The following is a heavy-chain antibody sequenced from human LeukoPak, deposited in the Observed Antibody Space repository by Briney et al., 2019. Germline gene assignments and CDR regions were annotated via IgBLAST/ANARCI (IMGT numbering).Heavy chain of an antibody. CDR3: TKDSSSSGGD. J-gene: IGHJ4*02. Sequence: GASVKVFCKASGYTFTDYYMHWVRQAPGQGLEWMGRINPNSGGTNYAQEFQGRVTMTRDTSISTAYMELSRLTSDDTAVYYCTKDSSSSGGDWGQGTLVTVSS. V-gene: IGHV1-2*06. CDR1: GYTFTDYY. D-gene: IGHD6-6*01. CDR2: INPNSGGT.